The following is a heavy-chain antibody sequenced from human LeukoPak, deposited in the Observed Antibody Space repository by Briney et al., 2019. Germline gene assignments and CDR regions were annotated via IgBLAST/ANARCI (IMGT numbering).Heavy chain of an antibody. CDR3: ARDRGTVVTSDWYFDL. CDR2: IYYSGST. V-gene: IGHV4-59*01. D-gene: IGHD4-23*01. Sequence: PSETLSLTCTVSGGSISSYYWSWIRQPPGKGLEWIGYIYYSGSTNYNPSLKSRVTISVDTSKNQFSLKLSSVTAADTAVYYCARDRGTVVTSDWYFDLWGRGTLVTVSS. J-gene: IGHJ2*01. CDR1: GGSISSYY.